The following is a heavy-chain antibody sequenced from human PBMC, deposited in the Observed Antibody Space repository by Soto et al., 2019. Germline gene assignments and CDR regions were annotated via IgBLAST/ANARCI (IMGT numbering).Heavy chain of an antibody. CDR3: ARGWRFDP. CDR1: GGSFSGYQ. CDR2: INHSGTT. Sequence: SETLSLTCGVYGGSFSGYQWNWIRQSPGQGLEWIGEINHSGTTKYNPSLESRINLSVDTSKKQFSLKMFSVTAADTAIYYCARGWRFDPWGQGTQVTVS. J-gene: IGHJ5*02. D-gene: IGHD1-1*01. V-gene: IGHV4-34*01.